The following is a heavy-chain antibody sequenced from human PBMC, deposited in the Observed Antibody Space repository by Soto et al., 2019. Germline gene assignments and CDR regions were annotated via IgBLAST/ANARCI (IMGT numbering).Heavy chain of an antibody. D-gene: IGHD6-19*01. Sequence: ASVKVSCKASGYTFTSYGISWVRQAPGQGLEWMAWINTNNGNTNYAQKFQGRVTMTTDTSTSTAYMELSSLRSDDTALYYCARLDSSGWNNNWFDPWGQGTLVTVSS. V-gene: IGHV1-18*01. CDR3: ARLDSSGWNNNWFDP. CDR1: GYTFTSYG. J-gene: IGHJ5*02. CDR2: INTNNGNT.